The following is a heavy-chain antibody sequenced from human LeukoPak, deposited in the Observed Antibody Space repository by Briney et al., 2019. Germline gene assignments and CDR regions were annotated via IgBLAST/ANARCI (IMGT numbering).Heavy chain of an antibody. D-gene: IGHD1-1*01. Sequence: PGRSLRLSCAASGFTSSSYGMHWVRQAPGKGLEWVAVISYDGSNKYYADSVKGRFTISRDNSKNTLYLQMNSLRAEDTAVYYCAKGWGTNRVLLYYFDYWGQGTLVTVSS. J-gene: IGHJ4*02. CDR1: GFTSSSYG. CDR2: ISYDGSNK. CDR3: AKGWGTNRVLLYYFDY. V-gene: IGHV3-30*18.